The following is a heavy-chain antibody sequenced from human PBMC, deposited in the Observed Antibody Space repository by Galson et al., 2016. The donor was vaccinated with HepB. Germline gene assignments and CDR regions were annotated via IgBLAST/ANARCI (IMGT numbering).Heavy chain of an antibody. V-gene: IGHV3-7*03. D-gene: IGHD6-19*01. CDR1: GFTFETYW. CDR2: IKPDGTEK. CDR3: ARDHDTGWVWNY. J-gene: IGHJ4*02. Sequence: SLRLSCAASGFTFETYWMGWVRQAPGKGLEWVASIKPDGTEKHYVDPVKGRFTISGDNAKNSLYLQMNSLRAEDTAVYYCARDHDTGWVWNYWGQGTLVTVSS.